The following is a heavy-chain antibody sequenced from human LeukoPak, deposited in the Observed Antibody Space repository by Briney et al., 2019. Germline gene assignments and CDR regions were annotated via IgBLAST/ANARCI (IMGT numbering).Heavy chain of an antibody. CDR3: ARDGGILTHIYYYGMDV. CDR1: GYTFTSYG. V-gene: IGHV1-18*01. Sequence: ASVKVSCKASGYTFTSYGISWVRQAPGQGLEWMGWISAYNGNTNYAQKLQGRVTMTTDTSTSTAYMELRSLRSDDTAVYYCARDGGILTHIYYYGMDVWGQGTTVTVSS. CDR2: ISAYNGNT. D-gene: IGHD3-9*01. J-gene: IGHJ6*02.